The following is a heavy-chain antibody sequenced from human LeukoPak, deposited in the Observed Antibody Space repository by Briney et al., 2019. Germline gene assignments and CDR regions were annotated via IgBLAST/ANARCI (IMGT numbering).Heavy chain of an antibody. Sequence: ASVKVSCKVSGYTLTELSMHWVRQAPGKGLEWMGGFDPEDGETIYAQKFQGRVTMTEDTSTDTAYMELSSLRSEDTAVYYCATGGPEEYLLFYWGQGTLVTVSS. D-gene: IGHD1-14*01. CDR3: ATGGPEEYLLFY. CDR1: GYTLTELS. J-gene: IGHJ4*02. CDR2: FDPEDGET. V-gene: IGHV1-24*01.